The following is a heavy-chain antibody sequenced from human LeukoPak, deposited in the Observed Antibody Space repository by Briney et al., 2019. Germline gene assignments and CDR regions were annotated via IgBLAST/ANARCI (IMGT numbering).Heavy chain of an antibody. CDR1: GVSISSDY. CDR3: ARRLRQNLFDP. CDR2: IYYSGSS. D-gene: IGHD4-17*01. Sequence: SETLSLTCTVSGVSISSDYWSWIRLPPGKGLEWIGYIYYSGSSNYNPSLKSRVTMSVDTSKNQFSLKLTSVTAADTAVYYCARRLRQNLFDPWGQGTLVTVSS. V-gene: IGHV4-59*08. J-gene: IGHJ5*02.